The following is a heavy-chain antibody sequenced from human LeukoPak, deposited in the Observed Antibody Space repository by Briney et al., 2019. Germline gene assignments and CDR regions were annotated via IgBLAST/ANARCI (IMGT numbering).Heavy chain of an antibody. D-gene: IGHD1-14*01. CDR2: ISDDGST. V-gene: IGHV4-59*01. J-gene: IGHJ4*02. CDR1: GGSITSYY. CDR3: ARASTTFDD. Sequence: SQTLSLTCTVSGGSITSYYWSWIRQPPGRGLEWIGYISDDGSTNYNPPLKSRVSLSVDTSKNHFSLNLPSVTAADTAVYFCARASTTFDDWGQGTLVTVSS.